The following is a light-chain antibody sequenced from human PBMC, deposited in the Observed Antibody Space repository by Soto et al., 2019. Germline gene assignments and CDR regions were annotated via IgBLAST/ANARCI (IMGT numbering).Light chain of an antibody. CDR3: QQLNSYPIT. Sequence: IQLTQSPSSLAASLGDSVTITCRASQGISSFLAWYQQKPGKAPKLLIYAASTLQSGVPSRFRGSGSGTDFTLTISSLQPEDFDTYFCQQLNSYPITFGQGTRLEIK. CDR1: QGISSF. V-gene: IGKV1-9*01. CDR2: AAS. J-gene: IGKJ5*01.